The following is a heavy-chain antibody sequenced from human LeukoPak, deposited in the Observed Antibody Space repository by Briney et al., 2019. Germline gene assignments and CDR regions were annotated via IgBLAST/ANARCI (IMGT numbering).Heavy chain of an antibody. D-gene: IGHD3-10*01. J-gene: IGHJ4*02. CDR3: AKISYYGSGSYYKE. V-gene: IGHV1-2*06. Sequence: AASVKVSCKASGYTFTGYYMHWVRQAPGQGLEWMGRINPNSGGTNYAQKFQGRVTMTRDTSISTAYMELSRLRSDDTAVYYCAKISYYGSGSYYKEWGQGTLVTVSS. CDR1: GYTFTGYY. CDR2: INPNSGGT.